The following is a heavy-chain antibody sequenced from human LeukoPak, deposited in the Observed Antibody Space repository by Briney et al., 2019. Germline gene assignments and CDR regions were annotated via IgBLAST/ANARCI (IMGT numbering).Heavy chain of an antibody. D-gene: IGHD6-19*01. CDR2: IYTSGST. CDR3: ARHPPASESVYSSGWSRNWFDP. CDR1: GGSISSYY. V-gene: IGHV4-4*07. J-gene: IGHJ5*02. Sequence: PSETLSLTCTVSGGSISSYYWSWIRQPAGKGLEWIGRIYTSGSTNYNPSLKSRVTMSVDTSKNQFSLKLSSVTAADTAVYYCARHPPASESVYSSGWSRNWFDPWGQGTLVTVSS.